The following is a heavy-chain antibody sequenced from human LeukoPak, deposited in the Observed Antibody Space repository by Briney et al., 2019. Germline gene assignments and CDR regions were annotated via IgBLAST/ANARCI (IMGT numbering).Heavy chain of an antibody. CDR3: AKTYYYDSSGYYYVNDY. Sequence: PSETLSLTCTVSGGSISSYYWSWIRQPPGKGLEWIGYIYYSGSTNYNPSLKSRVTISVDTSKNQFSLKLSSVTAADTAVYYCAKTYYYDSSGYYYVNDYWGQGTLVTVSS. D-gene: IGHD3-22*01. V-gene: IGHV4-59*12. J-gene: IGHJ4*02. CDR2: IYYSGST. CDR1: GGSISSYY.